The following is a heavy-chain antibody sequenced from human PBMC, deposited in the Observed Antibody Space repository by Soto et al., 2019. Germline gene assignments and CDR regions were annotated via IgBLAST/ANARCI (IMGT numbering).Heavy chain of an antibody. D-gene: IGHD3-3*01. V-gene: IGHV4-34*01. CDR1: GGSFSGYY. CDR2: INHSGST. CDR3: AREAFRSGYWVYSVWFDP. Sequence: KSSETLSLTCAVYGGSFSGYYWSWIRQPPGKGLEWIGEINHSGSTNYNPSLKSRVTISVDTSKNQFSLKLSSVTAADTAVYYCAREAFRSGYWVYSVWFDPWGQGTLVTVSS. J-gene: IGHJ5*02.